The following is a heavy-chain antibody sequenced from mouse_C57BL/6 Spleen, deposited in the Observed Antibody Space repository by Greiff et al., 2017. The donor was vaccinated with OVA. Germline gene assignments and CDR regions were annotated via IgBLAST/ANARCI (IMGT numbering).Heavy chain of an antibody. CDR2: IDPEDGDT. CDR1: GFNITDYY. J-gene: IGHJ3*01. D-gene: IGHD2-5*01. Sequence: VTLNESGAELVRPGASVKLSCTASGFNITDYYMHWVKQRPEQGLEWIGRIDPEDGDTEYAPKFQGKATMTADTSSNTAYLQLSSLTSEDTAVYYCTRDYSNYDAYWGQGTLVTVSA. CDR3: TRDYSNYDAY. V-gene: IGHV14-1*01.